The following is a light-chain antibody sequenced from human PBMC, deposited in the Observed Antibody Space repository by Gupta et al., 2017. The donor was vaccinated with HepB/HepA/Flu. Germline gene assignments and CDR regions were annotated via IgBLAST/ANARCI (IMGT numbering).Light chain of an antibody. CDR3: LQTNFFPLT. CDR2: AAS. CDR1: QGVNNY. J-gene: IGKJ4*01. V-gene: IGKV1-12*01. Sequence: DIQMTQSPSSVSASVGDRVTITCRASQGVNNYLAWYQQKPGRAPRLLIYAASSLQSGVPSRFSGSAVGTDYTLTISSLQPEDFATYYCLQTNFFPLTFGGGTKVEIK.